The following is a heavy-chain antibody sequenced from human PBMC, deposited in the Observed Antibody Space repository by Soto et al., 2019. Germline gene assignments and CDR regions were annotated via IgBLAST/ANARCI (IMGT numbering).Heavy chain of an antibody. CDR2: ISYDGSNK. D-gene: IGHD5-18*01. J-gene: IGHJ4*02. CDR1: GFTFSSYA. V-gene: IGHV3-30-3*01. Sequence: QVQLVESGGGVVQPGRSLRLSCAASGFTFSSYAMHWVRQAPGKGREWVAVISYDGSNKYYADSVKGRFTISRDNSKNTLYLQMNSLRAEDTAVYYCARDERGYSYGTFDYWGQGTLVTVSS. CDR3: ARDERGYSYGTFDY.